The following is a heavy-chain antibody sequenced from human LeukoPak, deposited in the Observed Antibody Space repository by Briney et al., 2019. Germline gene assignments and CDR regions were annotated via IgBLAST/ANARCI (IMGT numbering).Heavy chain of an antibody. CDR3: ARDWGWELDY. CDR1: GGSISSYY. V-gene: IGHV4-59*01. Sequence: SETLSLTCTVSGGSISSYYWSWIRQPPGKGLEWIGYIYYSGSTNYNPSLKSRVTISVDTSKNQFSLKLSSVTAADTAVYHCARDWGWELDYWGQGTLVTVSS. D-gene: IGHD3-16*01. CDR2: IYYSGST. J-gene: IGHJ4*02.